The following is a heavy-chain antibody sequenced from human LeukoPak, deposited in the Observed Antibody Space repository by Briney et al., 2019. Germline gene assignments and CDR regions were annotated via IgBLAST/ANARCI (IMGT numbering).Heavy chain of an antibody. CDR1: GFTFSSYD. CDR3: TGGGITIFTDYYYYMDV. Sequence: GGSLRLSCAASGFTFSSYDMHWVRQAPGKGLEWVAIISSDGNIKYYADSVKGRFTISRDNSKNTLYLQMNSLRAEDTAVYYCTGGGITIFTDYYYYMDVWGKGTTVTVSS. CDR2: ISSDGNIK. D-gene: IGHD3-3*01. V-gene: IGHV3-30*03. J-gene: IGHJ6*03.